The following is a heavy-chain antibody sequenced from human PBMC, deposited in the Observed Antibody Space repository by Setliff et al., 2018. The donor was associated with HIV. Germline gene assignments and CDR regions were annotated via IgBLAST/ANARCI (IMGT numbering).Heavy chain of an antibody. Sequence: PSETLSLTCTVSGGSISSYYWSWIRLPPGKVLEWIGYIYTSGDSNYSPSLKSRLSMSLDASTTQFSLRLNSLTAADTAMYHCARFARGPTDWGRGSLVTVSS. CDR1: GGSISSYY. CDR2: IYTSGDS. J-gene: IGHJ4*02. CDR3: ARFARGPTD. V-gene: IGHV4-4*08.